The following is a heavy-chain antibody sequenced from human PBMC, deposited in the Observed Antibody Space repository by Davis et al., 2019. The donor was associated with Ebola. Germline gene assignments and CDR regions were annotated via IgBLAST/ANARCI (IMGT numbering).Heavy chain of an antibody. CDR3: ATDSGHGYNRHGMDV. CDR1: GFTFSSYW. CDR2: IKQDGSEK. V-gene: IGHV3-7*01. J-gene: IGHJ6*02. Sequence: GESLKISCTASGFTFSSYWMSWVRQAPGKGLEWVANIKQDGSEKYYVDSVKGRFTISRDNAKKSLYLQMSSLRADDTAVYYCATDSGHGYNRHGMDVWGQGTTVTVSS. D-gene: IGHD5-24*01.